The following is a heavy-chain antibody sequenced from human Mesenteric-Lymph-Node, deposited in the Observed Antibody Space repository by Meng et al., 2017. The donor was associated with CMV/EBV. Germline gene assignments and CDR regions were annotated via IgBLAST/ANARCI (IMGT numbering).Heavy chain of an antibody. D-gene: IGHD3-9*01. Sequence: GESLKISCAASGFTFSSYWMSWVRQAPGKGLEWVANIKQDGSEKYYVDSVKGRFTISRDNAKNSLYLQMNSLRAEDTAVYYCASEVLRYFDWLYGMDVWGQGTTVTVSS. CDR3: ASEVLRYFDWLYGMDV. J-gene: IGHJ6*02. CDR2: IKQDGSEK. CDR1: GFTFSSYW. V-gene: IGHV3-7*01.